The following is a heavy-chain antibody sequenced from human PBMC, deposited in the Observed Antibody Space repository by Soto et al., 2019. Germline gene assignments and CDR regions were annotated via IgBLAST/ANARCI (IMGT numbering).Heavy chain of an antibody. J-gene: IGHJ3*02. D-gene: IGHD2-2*01. V-gene: IGHV3-30*18. CDR3: AKIFCSSTSCYVRMEGLDAFDI. CDR1: GFTFSTYG. Sequence: HPGGSLRLSCAASGFTFSTYGMHWVRQAPGKGLEWVAVISYDGSNKYYADSVKGRFTISRDNSKNTLYLQMNSLSAEDTAVYYCAKIFCSSTSCYVRMEGLDAFDIWGQGTMVTVSS. CDR2: ISYDGSNK.